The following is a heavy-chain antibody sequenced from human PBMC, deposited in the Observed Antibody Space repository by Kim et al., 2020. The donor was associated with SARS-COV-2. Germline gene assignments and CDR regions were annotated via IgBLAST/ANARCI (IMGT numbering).Heavy chain of an antibody. Sequence: GGSLRLSCSASGFTFSSYAMHWVRQAPGKGLEYVSAISSNGGSTYYADSVKGRFTISRDNSKNTLYLQMSSLRAEDTAVYYCVKVLTPSPLGNYYYYGMDVWGQGTTVTVSS. D-gene: IGHD7-27*01. CDR3: VKVLTPSPLGNYYYYGMDV. V-gene: IGHV3-64D*06. CDR1: GFTFSSYA. J-gene: IGHJ6*02. CDR2: ISSNGGST.